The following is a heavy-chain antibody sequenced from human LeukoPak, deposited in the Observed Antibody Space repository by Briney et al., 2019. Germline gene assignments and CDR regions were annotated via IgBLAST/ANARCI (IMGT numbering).Heavy chain of an antibody. Sequence: SETLSLTCAVYGGSFSGYYWSWIRQPPGKGLEWIGEINHSESTNYNPSLKSRVTISVDTSKNQFSLKLSSVTAADTAVYYCARGRSSPTYYYGSGSSRFDYWGQGTLVTVSS. D-gene: IGHD3-10*01. CDR1: GGSFSGYY. CDR3: ARGRSSPTYYYGSGSSRFDY. J-gene: IGHJ4*02. CDR2: INHSEST. V-gene: IGHV4-34*01.